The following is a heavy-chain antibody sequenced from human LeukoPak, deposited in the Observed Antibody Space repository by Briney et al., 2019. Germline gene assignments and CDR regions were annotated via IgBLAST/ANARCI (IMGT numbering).Heavy chain of an antibody. CDR2: IIPILGIA. V-gene: IGHV1-69*04. D-gene: IGHD1-26*01. CDR3: ARAHLGGIFGDY. Sequence: VKVSCKASGGTFSSYAISWVRQAPGQGLEWRGRIIPILGIANYAQKFQGRVTITADKSTSTAYMELRSLRSEDTAVYYCARAHLGGIFGDYWGQGTLVTVSS. CDR1: GGTFSSYA. J-gene: IGHJ4*02.